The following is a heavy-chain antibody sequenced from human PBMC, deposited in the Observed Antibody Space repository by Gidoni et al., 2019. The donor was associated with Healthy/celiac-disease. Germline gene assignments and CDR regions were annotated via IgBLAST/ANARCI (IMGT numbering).Heavy chain of an antibody. J-gene: IGHJ4*02. D-gene: IGHD2-15*01. CDR3: AKDASLGGSYYFDY. CDR2: ISWDGGST. V-gene: IGHV3-43D*03. Sequence: EVQLVESGSGVVQPGGSLRVYCAGAGFTFDDYAMHWVRQAPGKGLEWVSLISWDGGSTYYADSVKGRFTITRDNSKNSLYLQMNSLRAEDTALYYCAKDASLGGSYYFDYWGQGTLVTVSS. CDR1: GFTFDDYA.